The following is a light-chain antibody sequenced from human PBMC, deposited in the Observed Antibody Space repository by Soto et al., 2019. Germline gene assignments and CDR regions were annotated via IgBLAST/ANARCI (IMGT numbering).Light chain of an antibody. Sequence: QAVVTQPASVSGSPGQSITISCTGTSSDVGRYNYVSWFQQQSGKAPKLLIYEVTNRPSGVSNRFSGSKSGNTASLTISGLQAEDEADYYCSSFTTTNTWVFGGGTKVTVL. CDR1: SSDVGRYNY. CDR2: EVT. J-gene: IGLJ3*02. CDR3: SSFTTTNTWV. V-gene: IGLV2-14*01.